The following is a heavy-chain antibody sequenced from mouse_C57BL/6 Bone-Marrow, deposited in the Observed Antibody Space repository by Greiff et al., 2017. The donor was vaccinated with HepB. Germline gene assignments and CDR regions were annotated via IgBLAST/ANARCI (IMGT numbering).Heavy chain of an antibody. Sequence: VQLQQSVAELVRPGASVKLSCTASGFNIKNTYMHWVKQRPEQGLEWIGRIDPANGNTKYAPKFQGKATITADTSSNTAYLQLSSLTSEDTAIYYWASSDYYGSSDWYFDFWGTGTTVTVSS. V-gene: IGHV14-3*01. CDR1: GFNIKNTY. CDR3: ASSDYYGSSDWYFDF. CDR2: IDPANGNT. D-gene: IGHD1-1*01. J-gene: IGHJ1*03.